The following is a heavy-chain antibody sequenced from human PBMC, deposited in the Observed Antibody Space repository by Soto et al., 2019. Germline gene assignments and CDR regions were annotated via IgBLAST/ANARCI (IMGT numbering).Heavy chain of an antibody. Sequence: ASVKVSCKASGYTFTGYYMHWVRQAPGQGLEWMGWINPNSGGTNYAQKFQGWVTMTRDTSISTAYMELSRLRSDDTAVYYCARSRVAESMHAFDIWGQGTMDTVSS. CDR3: ARSRVAESMHAFDI. CDR2: INPNSGGT. V-gene: IGHV1-2*04. CDR1: GYTFTGYY. J-gene: IGHJ3*02. D-gene: IGHD6-19*01.